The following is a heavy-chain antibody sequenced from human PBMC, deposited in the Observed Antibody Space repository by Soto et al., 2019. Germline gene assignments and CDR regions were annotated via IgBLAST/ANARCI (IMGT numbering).Heavy chain of an antibody. CDR3: ALRHFMDV. CDR1: GVSISNSGHY. D-gene: IGHD3-3*02. J-gene: IGHJ6*03. V-gene: IGHV4-31*03. CDR2: IDSSGTT. Sequence: QVHLQESGPRLVKPSQTLALTCTVSGVSISNSGHYWNWVRQHPGKGLEWIGYIDSSGTTYFNPSLKSRLALAVDQSKNQFSLWVTSVTAADTTVYFCALRHFMDVWGKGLKVSVSS.